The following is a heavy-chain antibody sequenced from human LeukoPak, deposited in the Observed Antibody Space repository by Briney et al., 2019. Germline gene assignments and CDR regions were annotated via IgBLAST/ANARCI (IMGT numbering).Heavy chain of an antibody. V-gene: IGHV3-7*01. D-gene: IGHD3-3*01. CDR2: IKQDGSEK. J-gene: IGHJ4*02. Sequence: GGSLRPYCSASGFTFSSYWMSWVRQAPGNVLVLVANIKQDGSEKYYVDSVKGRFTISRDNAKNSLYLQMNSLRAEDTAVYYCARDLNLDGYWSYWGQGTLVTVSS. CDR3: ARDLNLDGYWSY. CDR1: GFTFSSYW.